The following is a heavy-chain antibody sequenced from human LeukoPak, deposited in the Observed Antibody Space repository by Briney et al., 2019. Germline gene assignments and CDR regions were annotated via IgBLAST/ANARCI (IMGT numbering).Heavy chain of an antibody. CDR2: ISSSSSYI. J-gene: IGHJ4*02. CDR3: ARSTVGLLWFGESIDY. Sequence: GGSLRLSCAASGFTFSSYSMNWVRQAPGRGLEWVSSISSSSSYIYYADSVKGRFTISRDNAKNSLYLQMNSLRAEDTAVYYCARSTVGLLWFGESIDYWGQGTLVTVSS. CDR1: GFTFSSYS. V-gene: IGHV3-21*01. D-gene: IGHD3-10*01.